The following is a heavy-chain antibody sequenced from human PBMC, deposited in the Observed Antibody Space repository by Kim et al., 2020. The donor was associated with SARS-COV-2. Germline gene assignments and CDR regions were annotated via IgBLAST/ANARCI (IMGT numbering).Heavy chain of an antibody. D-gene: IGHD5-12*01. J-gene: IGHJ4*02. CDR2: IYSGGST. CDR3: ARVGLEMATMGQPYYFDY. V-gene: IGHV3-53*01. CDR1: GFTVSSNY. Sequence: GGSLRLSCAASGFTVSSNYMSWVRQAPGKGLEWVSVIYSGGSTYYADSVKGRFTISRDNSKNTLYLQMNSLRAEDTAVYYCARVGLEMATMGQPYYFDYWGQGTLVTVSS.